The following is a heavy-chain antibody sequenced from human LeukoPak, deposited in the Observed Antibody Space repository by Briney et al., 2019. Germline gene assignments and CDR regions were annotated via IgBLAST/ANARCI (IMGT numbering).Heavy chain of an antibody. CDR1: GFTFSCYW. Sequence: GGSLRLTCAASGFTFSCYWMSWVRQAPGKGLEWVANIKQDGSEKYYVDSVKGRFTISRDNAKNSLYLQMNSLRAEDTAVYYCASPWYYHDSSYAFDIWGQGTMVTVSS. CDR2: IKQDGSEK. CDR3: ASPWYYHDSSYAFDI. V-gene: IGHV3-7*01. D-gene: IGHD3-22*01. J-gene: IGHJ3*02.